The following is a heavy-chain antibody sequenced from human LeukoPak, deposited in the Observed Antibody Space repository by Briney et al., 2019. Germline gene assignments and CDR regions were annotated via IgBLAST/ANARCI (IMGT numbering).Heavy chain of an antibody. CDR1: GFTFSTYG. V-gene: IGHV3-30*02. CDR3: AKDRTIFGVVISWFDP. D-gene: IGHD3-3*01. Sequence: GGSLRLSCAASGFTFSTYGMHWVRQAPGKGLEWVAFIRFDGGNKYYADSVKGRFTISRDNSKNTLYLQMNSLRAEDTAVYHCAKDRTIFGVVISWFDPWGQGTLVTVSS. J-gene: IGHJ5*02. CDR2: IRFDGGNK.